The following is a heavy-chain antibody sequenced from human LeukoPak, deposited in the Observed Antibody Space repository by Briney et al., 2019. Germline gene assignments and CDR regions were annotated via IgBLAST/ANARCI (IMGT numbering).Heavy chain of an antibody. CDR2: INHSGST. Sequence: PSETLSLTCTVSGGSISSSSYYWSWIRQPPGKGLEWIGEINHSGSTNYNPSLKSRVTISVDTSKNQFSLKLSSVTAADTAVYYCARFIFKVAVTWGQGTLVTVSS. CDR3: ARFIFKVAVT. V-gene: IGHV4-39*07. CDR1: GGSISSSSYY. D-gene: IGHD3-3*01. J-gene: IGHJ5*02.